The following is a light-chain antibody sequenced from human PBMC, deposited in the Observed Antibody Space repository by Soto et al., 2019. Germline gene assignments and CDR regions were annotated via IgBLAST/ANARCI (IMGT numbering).Light chain of an antibody. J-gene: IGKJ4*01. CDR2: AAS. CDR3: QQRSNWPLT. CDR1: QGISSW. V-gene: IGKV1-12*01. Sequence: DIPIAQYPSSLSASVGDRVTLTCRASQGISSWLAWYQQKPGKAPKLLIYAASSLQSGVPSRFSGSGSGTDFTLTISSLEPEDFAVYYCQQRSNWPLTFGGGTKVDIK.